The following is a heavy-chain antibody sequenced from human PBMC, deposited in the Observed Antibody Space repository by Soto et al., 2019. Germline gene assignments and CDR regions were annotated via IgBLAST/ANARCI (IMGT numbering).Heavy chain of an antibody. CDR3: TRRQFWGRSSSHRELSDKNGFAP. CDR1: GYSFTNYW. V-gene: IGHV5-51*01. Sequence: SLKISCKASGYSFTNYWIGWVRQLPGKGLEWMGIIYPGDSDTRYNPSFQGQVTFSADKSISTAYLQWSSLKASDTAIYYCTRRQFWGRSSSHRELSDKNGFAPGGKGSLVTFS. D-gene: IGHD3-16*01. J-gene: IGHJ5*02. CDR2: IYPGDSDT.